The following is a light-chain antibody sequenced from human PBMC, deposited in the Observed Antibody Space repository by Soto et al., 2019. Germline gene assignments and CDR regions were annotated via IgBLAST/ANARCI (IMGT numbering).Light chain of an antibody. CDR3: SSYTTSSTRV. Sequence: QSVLTQPASVSGSPGQSITISCTGSSSDVGIYNYVSWYQQHPGKVPKLIIYXVXDXPSGVYNRFSGSKSGNTASLTISGLQAEDEADYYCSSYTTSSTRVFGTGYKLSGL. J-gene: IGLJ1*01. CDR2: XVX. V-gene: IGLV2-14*03. CDR1: SSDVGIYNY.